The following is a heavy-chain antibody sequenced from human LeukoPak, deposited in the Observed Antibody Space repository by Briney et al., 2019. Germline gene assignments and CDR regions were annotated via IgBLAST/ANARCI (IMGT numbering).Heavy chain of an antibody. Sequence: GGSLKLSCAASGFTFSTYNMDRVRQAPGKGLEWLSYISSSSSTIYYADSVKGRFTISRDNAKNSLYLQMNTLRAEDTAVYYCARSLYGSFDYWGQGTLVTVSS. CDR1: GFTFSTYN. J-gene: IGHJ4*02. V-gene: IGHV3-48*01. D-gene: IGHD3-10*01. CDR2: ISSSSSTI. CDR3: ARSLYGSFDY.